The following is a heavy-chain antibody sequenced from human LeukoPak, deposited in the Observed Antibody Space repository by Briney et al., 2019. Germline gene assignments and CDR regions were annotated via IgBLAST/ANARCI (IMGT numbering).Heavy chain of an antibody. CDR1: GFTFSNYG. J-gene: IGHJ4*02. CDR2: ISSNGATT. D-gene: IGHD3-16*01. V-gene: IGHV3-64*05. CDR3: VKIVMAGGYFDY. Sequence: PGRSLRLSCAASGFTFSNYGMHSVRQAPGKGLEYVSAISSNGATTYYADSVKGRFTISRDNSKNTLYFQMSSLRPEDTAVYYCVKIVMAGGYFDYWGQGTLVTVSS.